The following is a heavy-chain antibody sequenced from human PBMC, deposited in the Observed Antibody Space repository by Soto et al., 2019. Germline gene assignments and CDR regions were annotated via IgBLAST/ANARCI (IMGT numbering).Heavy chain of an antibody. J-gene: IGHJ5*02. V-gene: IGHV1-18*01. D-gene: IGHD2-2*01. Sequence: ASVKVSCKASGYTFTNFGVTWVRRAPGQGLEWMGWISAYTDTPNYAQKFQGRVTMTIDTSTSTAYMDLRSLTSDDTAVYYCARVIPGVEAWFDPWGQGTLVTVPQ. CDR2: ISAYTDTP. CDR3: ARVIPGVEAWFDP. CDR1: GYTFTNFG.